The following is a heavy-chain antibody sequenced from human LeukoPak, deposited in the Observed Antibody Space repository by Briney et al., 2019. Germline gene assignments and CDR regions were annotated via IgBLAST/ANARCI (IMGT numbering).Heavy chain of an antibody. Sequence: GGSLRLFCAASGFTFSSYAMRWVRQAPGRGLEWVSGISGSGGSTYYADSVKGRFTITSDNSKNALYLQMNSLRAEDTAVYYCAILYSSSWYVGYWGQGTLVTVSS. D-gene: IGHD6-13*01. J-gene: IGHJ4*02. CDR3: AILYSSSWYVGY. CDR2: ISGSGGST. V-gene: IGHV3-23*01. CDR1: GFTFSSYA.